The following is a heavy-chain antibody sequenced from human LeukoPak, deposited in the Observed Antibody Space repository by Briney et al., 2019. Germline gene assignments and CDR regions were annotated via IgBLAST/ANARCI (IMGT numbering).Heavy chain of an antibody. CDR2: ISSSSSYI. J-gene: IGHJ5*02. V-gene: IGHV3-21*01. CDR3: ARATSPPRNWFDP. CDR1: GFTFSSYS. Sequence: KTGGSLRLSCAASGFTFSSYSMNWVRQAPGKGLEWVSSISSSSSYIYYADSVKGRFTISRDNAKNSLYLQMNSLRAEDTAVYYCARATSPPRNWFDPWGQGTLVTVSS. D-gene: IGHD1-14*01.